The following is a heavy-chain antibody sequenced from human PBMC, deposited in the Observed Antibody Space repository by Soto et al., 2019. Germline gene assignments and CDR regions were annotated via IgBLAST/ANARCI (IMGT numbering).Heavy chain of an antibody. CDR1: GGSISSGDYY. D-gene: IGHD3-10*01. CDR2: IYYSGST. CDR3: ARVPGDGDGYYYYGMDV. V-gene: IGHV4-30-4*01. Sequence: HVQLQESGPGLVKPSQTLSLTCTVSGGSISSGDYYWSWIRQPPGKGLEWIGYIYYSGSTYYNPSLKSRVTISVDPSKNPFSLKLSSVTAADTAVYYCARVPGDGDGYYYYGMDVWGQGTTVTVSS. J-gene: IGHJ6*02.